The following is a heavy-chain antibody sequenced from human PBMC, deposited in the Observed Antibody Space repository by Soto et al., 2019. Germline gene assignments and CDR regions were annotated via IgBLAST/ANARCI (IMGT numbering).Heavy chain of an antibody. J-gene: IGHJ4*02. CDR2: ISGGGGIT. Sequence: EVQLLESGGGLVQPGGSLRLSCAASGFMFSSYAMNWVRQAPGKGLEWVSSISGGGGITHYADSVRGRFTISRDNSTDTLYLQRNSLRAEDTAVYFCAKDKSRGVTVNADFWGQGTLVTVSS. D-gene: IGHD4-17*01. CDR3: AKDKSRGVTVNADF. CDR1: GFMFSSYA. V-gene: IGHV3-23*01.